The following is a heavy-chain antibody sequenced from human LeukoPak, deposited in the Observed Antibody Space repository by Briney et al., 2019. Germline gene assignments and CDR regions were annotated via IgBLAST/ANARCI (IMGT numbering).Heavy chain of an antibody. CDR2: INPNSGGT. CDR3: ARGTRGWYQLRWFDP. V-gene: IGHV1-2*02. Sequence: GASVKVSCKXSGYTFTGYYMHWVRQAPGQGLEGMGWINPNSGGTNYSQKFHGRVTMTRDTSISTAYMELSRLRSDDTAVYYCARGTRGWYQLRWFDPWGQGTLVTVSS. CDR1: GYTFTGYY. D-gene: IGHD2-2*01. J-gene: IGHJ5*02.